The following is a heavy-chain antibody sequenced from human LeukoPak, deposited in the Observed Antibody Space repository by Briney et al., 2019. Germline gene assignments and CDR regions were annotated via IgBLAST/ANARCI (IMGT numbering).Heavy chain of an antibody. J-gene: IGHJ6*02. Sequence: GESLKISCKGSGYSFSIYWIAWVRQMPGKGLEWMGIIYPGDSDTRYSPSFQGQVTVSADKSINTAYLQWSSLEASDTAMYYCARGGYSYDSYYYAMDVWGQGTTVTVSS. CDR2: IYPGDSDT. D-gene: IGHD5-18*01. V-gene: IGHV5-51*01. CDR1: GYSFSIYW. CDR3: ARGGYSYDSYYYAMDV.